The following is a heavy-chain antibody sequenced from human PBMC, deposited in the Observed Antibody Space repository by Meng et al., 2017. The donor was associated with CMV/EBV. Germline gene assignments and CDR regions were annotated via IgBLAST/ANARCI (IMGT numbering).Heavy chain of an antibody. CDR1: GFSVNYKY. CDR3: TADSVSNPNLDF. CDR2: IYRDDET. V-gene: IGHV3-66*01. Sequence: EVKLVESGGGLVQPGESLRLSCAASGFSVNYKYMSWVRQAPAKGLEWISIIYRDDETYYVDSVKGRFTISRDNSKNTMYLQMNSLRVEDTAVYYCTADSVSNPNLDFWGQGTLVTVSS. J-gene: IGHJ4*02. D-gene: IGHD2-8*01.